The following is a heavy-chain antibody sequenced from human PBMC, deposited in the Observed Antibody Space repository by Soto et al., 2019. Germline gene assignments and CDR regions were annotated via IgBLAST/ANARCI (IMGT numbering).Heavy chain of an antibody. D-gene: IGHD2-15*01. CDR2: ISGSGGST. J-gene: IGHJ4*02. V-gene: IGHV3-23*01. CDR3: AKEPYCSGGSCYEYYFDY. CDR1: GFTFSSYA. Sequence: EVQLLESGGGLVQHGGSLRLSCAASGFTFSSYAMSWVRQAPGKGLEWVSAISGSGGSTYYADSVKGRFTISRDNSKNTLYLQMNSLRAEDTAVYYCAKEPYCSGGSCYEYYFDYWGQGTLVTVSS.